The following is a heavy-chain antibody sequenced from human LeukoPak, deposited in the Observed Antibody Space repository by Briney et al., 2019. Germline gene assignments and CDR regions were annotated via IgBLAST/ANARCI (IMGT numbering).Heavy chain of an antibody. CDR1: GFTFSGSW. CDR2: IKPDGSQK. CDR3: ATGHYGRDY. D-gene: IGHD4-17*01. Sequence: GGSLRLSCAVSGFTFSGSWMTWVRQAPGRGLEWVANIKPDGSQKYYVDSVKGRFTISRDNAKNSLYLQMNSLRADDTAVYYCATGHYGRDYWGQGTLVTVSS. V-gene: IGHV3-7*04. J-gene: IGHJ4*02.